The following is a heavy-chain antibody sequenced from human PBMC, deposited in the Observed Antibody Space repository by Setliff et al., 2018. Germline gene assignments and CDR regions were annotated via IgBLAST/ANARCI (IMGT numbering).Heavy chain of an antibody. CDR2: ISTYNGNT. Sequence: ASVKVSCKASGYPFTRYVIGWVRQAPGQGLEWMGWISTYNGNTNFAQRFQGRVTMTADTSTGTAYMELKSLRSDDTAVYYCARGMAAAASNPFDYWGQGTLVTSPQ. D-gene: IGHD6-13*01. CDR3: ARGMAAAASNPFDY. V-gene: IGHV1-18*01. J-gene: IGHJ4*02. CDR1: GYPFTRYV.